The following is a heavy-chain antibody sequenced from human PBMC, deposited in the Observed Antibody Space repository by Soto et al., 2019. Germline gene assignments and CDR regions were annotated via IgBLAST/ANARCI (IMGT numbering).Heavy chain of an antibody. CDR1: GFTFSVYA. V-gene: IGHV3-23*01. CDR3: AKDRTFGPPLVRFDS. CDR2: ISGNGGST. J-gene: IGHJ4*02. Sequence: LRLSCGASGFTFSVYAMTWVRQAPGKGLEWVSAISGNGGSTYYADSVKGRFTISRDNSKSTLHLQMNSLRVEDTAVYYCAKDRTFGPPLVRFDSWGQGTLVTVSS. D-gene: IGHD6-6*01.